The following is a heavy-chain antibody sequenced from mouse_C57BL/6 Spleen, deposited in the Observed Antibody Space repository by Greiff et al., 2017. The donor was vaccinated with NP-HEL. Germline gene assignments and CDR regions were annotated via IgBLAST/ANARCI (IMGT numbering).Heavy chain of an antibody. V-gene: IGHV1-55*01. J-gene: IGHJ2*01. CDR2: IYPGSGST. D-gene: IGHD2-4*01. Sequence: QVQLQQPGAELVKPGASVKMSCKASGYTFTSYWITWVKQRPGQGLEWMGDIYPGSGSTNYNEKLKSKATLTVDTSSSTAYMQLSSLTSEDSAVYYCARERYDYDVGKDYWGQGTTLTVSS. CDR3: ARERYDYDVGKDY. CDR1: GYTFTSYW.